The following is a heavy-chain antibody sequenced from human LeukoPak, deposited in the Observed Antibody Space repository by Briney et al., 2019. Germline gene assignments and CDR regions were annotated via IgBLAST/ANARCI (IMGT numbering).Heavy chain of an antibody. CDR1: GYTFTGYY. CDR2: INPNSGGT. Sequence: WASVKDSCKASGYTFTGYYRHGVRQAPGQGLEWMGWINPNSGGTNYVQKFQGRVTMTRDTSISTAYMELSRLRSDDTAVYYCARAAYCGGDCHGGPDAFDIWGQGTMVTVSS. V-gene: IGHV1-2*02. CDR3: ARAAYCGGDCHGGPDAFDI. D-gene: IGHD2-21*02. J-gene: IGHJ3*02.